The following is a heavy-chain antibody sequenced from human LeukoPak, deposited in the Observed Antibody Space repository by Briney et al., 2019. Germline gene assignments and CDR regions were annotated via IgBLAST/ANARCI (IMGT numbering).Heavy chain of an antibody. CDR3: ARLPYYYGSGSYYAFDI. J-gene: IGHJ3*02. CDR1: GGSISSGGYC. Sequence: SETLSLTCTVSGGSISSGGYCWNWIRQPPGKGLEWIGYIYYSGSTNYNPSLKSRVTISVDTSKNQFSLKLSSVTAADTAVYYCARLPYYYGSGSYYAFDIWGQGTMVTVSS. D-gene: IGHD3-10*01. V-gene: IGHV4-61*08. CDR2: IYYSGST.